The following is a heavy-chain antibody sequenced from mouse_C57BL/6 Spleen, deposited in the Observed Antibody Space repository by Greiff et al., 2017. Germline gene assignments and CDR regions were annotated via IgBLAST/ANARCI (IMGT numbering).Heavy chain of an antibody. J-gene: IGHJ4*01. Sequence: VQLQQPGAELVKPGASVKLSCKASGYTFTSYWMHWVKQRPGRGLEWIGRIDPNSGGTKYNEKFKSKATLTVDKPSSTAYMQLSSLTSEDSAVYYCASGVTTVVAKNYAMDYWGQGTSVTVSS. CDR2: IDPNSGGT. D-gene: IGHD1-1*01. V-gene: IGHV1-72*01. CDR1: GYTFTSYW. CDR3: ASGVTTVVAKNYAMDY.